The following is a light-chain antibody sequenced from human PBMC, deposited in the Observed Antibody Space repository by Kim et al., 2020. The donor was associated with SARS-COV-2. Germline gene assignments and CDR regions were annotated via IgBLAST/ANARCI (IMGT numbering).Light chain of an antibody. V-gene: IGLV2-8*01. CDR3: SSYAGSKV. CDR2: EVS. CDR1: SADVGGDNS. J-gene: IGLJ2*01. Sequence: PGQPVAISCPEPSADVGGDNSASWVQQDPGKGLKLMIYEVSQRPSGVPDRFSGSKSGDTASLTVSGLQGEDEADYYCSSYAGSKVFGGGTKLTV.